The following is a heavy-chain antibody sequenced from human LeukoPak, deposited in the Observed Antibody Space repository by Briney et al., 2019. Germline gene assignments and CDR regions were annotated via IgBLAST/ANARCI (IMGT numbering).Heavy chain of an antibody. CDR3: AKERDYGVNYFDY. CDR1: GGTFSSYA. CDR2: INPSSGST. V-gene: IGHV1-46*01. J-gene: IGHJ4*02. D-gene: IGHD4-17*01. Sequence: ASVKVSCKASGGTFSSYAISWVRQAPGQGLEWMGIINPSSGSTTYAQNFQGRVTMTSDMSTNTVYMEMSSLRSDDTAVYYRAKERDYGVNYFDYWGQGTLVTVSS.